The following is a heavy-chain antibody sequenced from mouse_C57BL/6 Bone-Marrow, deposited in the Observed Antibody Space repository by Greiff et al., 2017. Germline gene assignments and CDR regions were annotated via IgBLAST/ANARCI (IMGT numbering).Heavy chain of an antibody. Sequence: EVKLVESGGGLVQSGRSLRLSCATSGFTFSDFYMEWVRQAPGKGLEWIAASRKKANDYTTEYSASVKGRFIVSRDTYQSILYLQMNALRAEDTAIYYCECGDGSGAMDDGGQGTTVTVSS. CDR2: SRKKANDYTT. CDR1: GFTFSDFY. D-gene: IGHD1-1*01. CDR3: ECGDGSGAMDD. J-gene: IGHJ4*01. V-gene: IGHV7-1*01.